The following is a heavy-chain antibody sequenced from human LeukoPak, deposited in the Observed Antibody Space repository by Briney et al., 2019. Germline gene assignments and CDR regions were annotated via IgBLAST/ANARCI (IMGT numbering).Heavy chain of an antibody. Sequence: SETLSLTCAVYGGSFSGYYWSWIRQPPGKGLEWIGEINHSGSTNYNPSLKSRVTISVDTSKNQFSLKLSSVTAADTAVYYCAREQYYYDSSGYLGFAAFDIWGQGTMVTVSS. V-gene: IGHV4-34*01. D-gene: IGHD3-22*01. CDR1: GGSFSGYY. J-gene: IGHJ3*02. CDR3: AREQYYYDSSGYLGFAAFDI. CDR2: INHSGST.